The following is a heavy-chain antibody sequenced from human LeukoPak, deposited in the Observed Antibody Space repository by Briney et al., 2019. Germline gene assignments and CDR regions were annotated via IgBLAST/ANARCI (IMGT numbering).Heavy chain of an antibody. CDR3: TRGRDDILTGYSEGFDY. D-gene: IGHD3-9*01. Sequence: GGSLRLSCTASGFTFGDYAMSWFRQAPGKGLEWVGFIRSKAYGGTTEYAASVKGRFTISRDDSKSIAYPQMNSLKTEDTAVYYCTRGRDDILTGYSEGFDYWGQGTLVTVSS. CDR2: IRSKAYGGTT. J-gene: IGHJ4*02. V-gene: IGHV3-49*03. CDR1: GFTFGDYA.